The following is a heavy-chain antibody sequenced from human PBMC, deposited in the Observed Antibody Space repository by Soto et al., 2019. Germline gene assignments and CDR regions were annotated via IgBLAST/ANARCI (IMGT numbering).Heavy chain of an antibody. CDR3: ARALKHSSGYYPPLFDY. CDR2: INHSGST. D-gene: IGHD3-22*01. CDR1: GGSFSGYY. J-gene: IGHJ4*02. V-gene: IGHV4-34*01. Sequence: SETLSLTCAVYGGSFSGYYWSWIRQPPGKGLEWIGEINHSGSTNYNPSLKSRVTISVDTSKNQFSLKLSSVTAADTAVYYCARALKHSSGYYPPLFDYWGQGSLVTVSS.